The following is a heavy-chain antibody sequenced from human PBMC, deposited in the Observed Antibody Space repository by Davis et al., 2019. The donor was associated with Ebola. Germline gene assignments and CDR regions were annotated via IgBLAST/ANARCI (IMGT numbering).Heavy chain of an antibody. CDR3: ATEGDIGYGAYTGGPFDS. J-gene: IGHJ4*02. V-gene: IGHV3-7*03. CDR2: IKKDGSQI. Sequence: GGSLRLSCGASGLTFSNHWMSWVRQAPGKGLEWVANIKKDGSQIYYVDSVEGRFTASRDNVKKSLYLQMNSLRAEDTAVYYCATEGDIGYGAYTGGPFDSWGQGTLVTVSS. CDR1: GLTFSNHW. D-gene: IGHD4/OR15-4a*01.